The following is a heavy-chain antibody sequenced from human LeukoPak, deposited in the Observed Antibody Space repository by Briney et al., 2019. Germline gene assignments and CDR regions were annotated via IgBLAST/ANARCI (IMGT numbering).Heavy chain of an antibody. D-gene: IGHD3-10*01. Sequence: PSDTLTLTCTVSGGSISSYYGSWIRQPAGKGLEWLGRIYTSGSTNYNPSLKSRVTMSVDTSKNQFSLKLSSVTAADTAVYYCARDTNGSGSPYYFDYWGQGTLVTVSS. CDR1: GGSISSYY. CDR2: IYTSGST. V-gene: IGHV4-4*07. J-gene: IGHJ4*02. CDR3: ARDTNGSGSPYYFDY.